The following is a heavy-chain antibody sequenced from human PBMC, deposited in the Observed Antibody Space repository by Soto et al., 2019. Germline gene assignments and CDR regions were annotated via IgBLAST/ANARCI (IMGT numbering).Heavy chain of an antibody. Sequence: EVQLVESGGGFVKPGGSLRLSCAASGFTFSNSCMNWVRQAPGRGLEWVGRIKSRTDGGTTDVAASVKGRFASSRDDSKNMVYLQMNSLETDDTAVYYYTTDCYITVEIIRVAYWGHGTLVTVSS. D-gene: IGHD2-2*02. CDR1: GFTFSNSC. CDR2: IKSRTDGGTT. CDR3: TTDCYITVEIIRVAY. J-gene: IGHJ4*01. V-gene: IGHV3-15*07.